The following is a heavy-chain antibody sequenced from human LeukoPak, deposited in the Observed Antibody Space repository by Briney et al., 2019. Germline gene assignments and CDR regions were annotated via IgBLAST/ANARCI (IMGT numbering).Heavy chain of an antibody. J-gene: IGHJ3*01. CDR2: IASDGSST. CDR1: GFTFSSYW. CDR3: ARVYSSSSGKNAFDV. V-gene: IGHV3-74*01. D-gene: IGHD6-6*01. Sequence: GGSLRLSCAASGFTFSSYWMNWVRQAPGKGLVWVSRIASDGSSTTYADSVKGRFSISRDNAKNTLYLQMNSLRVEDTAVYYCARVYSSSSGKNAFDVWGQGTMVTVSS.